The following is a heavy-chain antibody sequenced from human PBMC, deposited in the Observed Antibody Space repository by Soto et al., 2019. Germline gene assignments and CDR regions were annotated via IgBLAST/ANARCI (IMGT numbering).Heavy chain of an antibody. D-gene: IGHD2-8*01. CDR3: ATVFAL. CDR1: GFTLGSHR. V-gene: IGHV3-74*01. CDR2: IDTDGGGT. Sequence: DVQLVESGGGLVQPGGSLRVSCAASGFTLGSHRIHWVRQPPGKGLEWVSRIDTDGGGTSYADSVKGPCTISTDNAKNTVYLQMNGLRAEDTAVYYCATVFALWGQGTLVTVSS. J-gene: IGHJ4*02.